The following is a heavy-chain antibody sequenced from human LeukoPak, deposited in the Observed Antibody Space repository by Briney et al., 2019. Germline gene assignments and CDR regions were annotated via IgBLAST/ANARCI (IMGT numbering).Heavy chain of an antibody. CDR3: ARARDYGDYLGTDAFDI. J-gene: IGHJ3*02. CDR1: GFTFSDYY. D-gene: IGHD4-17*01. Sequence: PGGSLRLSCAASGFTFSDYYMSWIRQAPGKGLEWVSYISSSGSTIYYADSVKGRFTISRDNAKNSLYLQMNSLRAEDTAVYYCARARDYGDYLGTDAFDIWGQGTMVTVSS. V-gene: IGHV3-11*01. CDR2: ISSSGSTI.